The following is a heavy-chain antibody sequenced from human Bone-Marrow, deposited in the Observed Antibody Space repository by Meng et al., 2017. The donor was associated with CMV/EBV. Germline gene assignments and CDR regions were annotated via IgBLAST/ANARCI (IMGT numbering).Heavy chain of an antibody. V-gene: IGHV4-4*02. D-gene: IGHD6-13*01. J-gene: IGHJ4*02. CDR1: GGAISSSNW. CDR2: IYHSGST. CDR3: ARAGGRVYYFDY. Sequence: CAVSGGAISSSNWWSWVRQPPGKGLEWIGEIYHSGSTNYNPSLKSRVTISVDKSKNQFSLKLSSVTAADTAVYYCARAGGRVYYFDYWGQGTLVTVSS.